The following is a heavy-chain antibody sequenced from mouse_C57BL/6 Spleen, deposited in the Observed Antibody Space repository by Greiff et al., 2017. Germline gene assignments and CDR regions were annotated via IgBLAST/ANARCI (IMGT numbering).Heavy chain of an antibody. CDR1: GYTFTSYW. CDR2: IHPSDSDT. CDR3: ASNDGYDNYAMDD. J-gene: IGHJ4*01. Sequence: QVQLQQPGAELVKPGASVTVSCKASGYTFTSYWMHWVKQRPGQGLEWIGRIHPSDSDTNYNQKFKGKATLTVDKSSSTAYMQLSSLTSEDSAVFYWASNDGYDNYAMDDWGQGTSVTVAS. D-gene: IGHD2-2*01. V-gene: IGHV1-74*01.